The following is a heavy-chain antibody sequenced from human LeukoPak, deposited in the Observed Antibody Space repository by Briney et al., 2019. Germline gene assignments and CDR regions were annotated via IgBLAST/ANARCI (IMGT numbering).Heavy chain of an antibody. Sequence: PGGSLRLSCAASGFTFSAYWMNWVRQGPGKGLVWVARVNTDGSTVNYADSVKGRFTISRDNAKNTLYLQMNSLRADDTAVYYCARRNPSCYGRQCYDYMDVWGRGTPVTVSS. CDR3: ARRNPSCYGRQCYDYMDV. J-gene: IGHJ6*03. CDR1: GFTFSAYW. V-gene: IGHV3-74*01. CDR2: VNTDGSTV. D-gene: IGHD2-2*01.